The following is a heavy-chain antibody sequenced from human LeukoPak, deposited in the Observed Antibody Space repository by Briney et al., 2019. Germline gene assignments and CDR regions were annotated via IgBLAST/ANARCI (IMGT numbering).Heavy chain of an antibody. CDR3: ASCPWYCSDGSCYHMNWFDP. V-gene: IGHV1-2*02. CDR2: INPNSGGT. J-gene: IGHJ5*02. Sequence: ASVKVSCKASGYTFTGYYMHWVRQAPGQGLGWMGWINPNSGGTNYAQKFQGRVTMTRDTSISTAYMELSRLRSDDTAVYYCASCPWYCSDGSCYHMNWFDPWGQGTLVTVSS. D-gene: IGHD2-15*01. CDR1: GYTFTGYY.